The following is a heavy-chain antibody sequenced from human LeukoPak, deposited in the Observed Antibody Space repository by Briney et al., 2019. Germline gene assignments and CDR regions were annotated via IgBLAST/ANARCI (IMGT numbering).Heavy chain of an antibody. CDR2: ISSGGNIL. V-gene: IGHV3-48*03. D-gene: IGHD6-19*01. J-gene: IGHJ4*02. CDR1: GFTFSSYE. CDR3: ARESVAGENFDY. Sequence: GGSLRLSCAISGFTFSSYEMNGVRQAPGKGLEWVSYISSGGNILYCADSVKGRFTISRDNVKNSVYLQMNSLRAEDTAVYYCARESVAGENFDYWGQGTLVTVSS.